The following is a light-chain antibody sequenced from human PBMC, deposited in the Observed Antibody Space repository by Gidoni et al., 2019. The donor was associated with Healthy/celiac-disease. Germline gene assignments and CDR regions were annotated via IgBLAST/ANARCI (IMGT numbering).Light chain of an antibody. CDR1: QSISSY. CDR2: AAS. CDR3: QQSYSTPWT. V-gene: IGKV1-39*01. Sequence: DIQMTQSPSSLSASVGDRVTITCPASQSISSYLNWYQQKPGKAPKLLIYAASSLQSGVPARFSGSGSGTDFTLTISSLQPEDFATYYCQQSYSTPWTVGQGTKVEIK. J-gene: IGKJ1*01.